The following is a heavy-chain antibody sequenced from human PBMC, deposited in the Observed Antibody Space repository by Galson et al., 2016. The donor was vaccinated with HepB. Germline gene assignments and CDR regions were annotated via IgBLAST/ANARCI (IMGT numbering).Heavy chain of an antibody. CDR1: GFTFSDYS. CDR3: ASPRGMYSVHTFDL. CDR2: ISPSSSDI. D-gene: IGHD3-10*02. J-gene: IGHJ3*01. Sequence: SLRLSCAASGFTFSDYSMSWIRQAPGKGLEWVSYISPSSSDIKHADSVIGRFSISRDNAKNSLYLQMNTLGVEDTAVYYCASPRGMYSVHTFDLWGQGTMVTVSS. V-gene: IGHV3-11*06.